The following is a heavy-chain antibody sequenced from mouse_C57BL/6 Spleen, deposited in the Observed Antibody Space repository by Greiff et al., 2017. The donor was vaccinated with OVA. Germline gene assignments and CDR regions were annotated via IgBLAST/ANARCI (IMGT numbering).Heavy chain of an antibody. CDR1: GYAFSSSW. Sequence: QLQQSGPELVKPGASVKISCKASGYAFSSSWMNWVKQRPGKGLEWIGRIYPGDGDTNYNGKFKGKATLTADKSSSTAYMQLSSLTSEDSAVYFCAREGTPGYFDYWGQGTTLTVSS. V-gene: IGHV1-82*01. CDR2: IYPGDGDT. J-gene: IGHJ2*01. CDR3: AREGTPGYFDY.